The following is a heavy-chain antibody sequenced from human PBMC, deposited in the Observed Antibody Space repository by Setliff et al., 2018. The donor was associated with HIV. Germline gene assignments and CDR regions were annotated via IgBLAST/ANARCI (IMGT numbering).Heavy chain of an antibody. CDR3: AKGQGPVDY. CDR1: GYTFTNYA. V-gene: IGHV1-2*06. CDR2: FSPGSGGT. Sequence: GASVKVSCKASGYTFTNYAIQWVRQAPGQGLEWMGRFSPGSGGTTFVSQKFQGRVTMTRDASSTTAYMEVNRLTSDDTAVYYCAKGQGPVDYWGQGTLVTVS. J-gene: IGHJ4*02.